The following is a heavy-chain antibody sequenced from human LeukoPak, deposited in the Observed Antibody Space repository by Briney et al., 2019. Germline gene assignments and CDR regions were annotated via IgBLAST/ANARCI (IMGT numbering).Heavy chain of an antibody. Sequence: TGGSLRLSCAASGFTFINSWMTWVRQAPGKGLEWVGRIRSTPDGGATDYAAPVKGRFTISRDDSKNTLYLQMSSLRTEDTAVYYCATDLHFGYCTATSCANYWGQGTLVTVS. D-gene: IGHD2-2*03. V-gene: IGHV3-15*01. J-gene: IGHJ4*02. CDR1: GFTFINSW. CDR3: ATDLHFGYCTATSCANY. CDR2: IRSTPDGGAT.